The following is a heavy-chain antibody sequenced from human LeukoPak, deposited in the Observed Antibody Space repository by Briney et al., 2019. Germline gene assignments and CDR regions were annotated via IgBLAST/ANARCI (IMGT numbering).Heavy chain of an antibody. CDR2: INSKSKNM. V-gene: IGHV3-21*01. J-gene: IGHJ6*03. Sequence: PGGSLRLSCAASGFTFSSYAMNWVRQAPGKGLEWVSSINSKSKNMYYADSMRGRFTISRDNAKNSLFLQMNSLRAEDTAVYYCTRDFQGRYYYHMDVWGKGTTVTVSS. CDR1: GFTFSSYA. CDR3: TRDFQGRYYYHMDV. D-gene: IGHD3-10*01.